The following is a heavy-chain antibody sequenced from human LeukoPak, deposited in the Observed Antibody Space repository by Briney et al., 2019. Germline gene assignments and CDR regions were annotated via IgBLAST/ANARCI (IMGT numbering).Heavy chain of an antibody. Sequence: GGSLRLSCAASEFTFTTYGMHWVRQAPGRELEWVAFIYYDGSNIYYADYVKGRFTISRDISKNTLYLQMDSLRAEDTAIYYCARDWKTNSFDYWGQGTLVTVSS. V-gene: IGHV3-33*01. D-gene: IGHD1-1*01. CDR1: EFTFTTYG. CDR2: IYYDGSNI. CDR3: ARDWKTNSFDY. J-gene: IGHJ4*02.